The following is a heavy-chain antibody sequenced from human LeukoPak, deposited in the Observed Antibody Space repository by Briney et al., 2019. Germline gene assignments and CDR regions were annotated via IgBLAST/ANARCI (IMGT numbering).Heavy chain of an antibody. V-gene: IGHV1-69*05. CDR2: IIPIFGTA. J-gene: IGHJ3*02. CDR3: AIPIVGATLDAFAI. Sequence: GASVKVSCKASGGTFSSYAISWVRQAPGQGLEWMGGIIPIFGTANYAQKFQGRVTITTDESTSTAYMELRSLRSEATAVYYCAIPIVGATLDAFAICGQGTMVTVSS. CDR1: GGTFSSYA. D-gene: IGHD1-26*01.